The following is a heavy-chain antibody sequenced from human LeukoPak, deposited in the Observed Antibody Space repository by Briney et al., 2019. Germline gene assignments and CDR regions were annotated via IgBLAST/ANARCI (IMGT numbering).Heavy chain of an antibody. V-gene: IGHV3-23*01. CDR3: ANSYYYDSSPLDY. Sequence: PGGSLRLSYAASGFTFSSCAMSWVRQALGKGLKGVSGISTSGGSTYYADSVKGRFTISRDNSKNTVFLQMSGLRAEDTALYYCANSYYYDSSPLDYWGQGTLVTVSS. D-gene: IGHD3-22*01. CDR2: ISTSGGST. J-gene: IGHJ4*02. CDR1: GFTFSSCA.